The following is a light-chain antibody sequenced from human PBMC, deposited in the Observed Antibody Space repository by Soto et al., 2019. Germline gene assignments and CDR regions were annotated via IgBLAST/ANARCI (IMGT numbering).Light chain of an antibody. CDR1: QSVLYTSNNKNY. V-gene: IGKV4-1*01. CDR3: QQYYSTTLT. Sequence: DIVMTQSPNSLAVSLGEMATLNCKSSQSVLYTSNNKNYLAWYQQKPRHPPKLLIYWACTRESGVPDRLSGSGPGTGFTLTISRLQAEDVAVYYCQQYYSTTLTFGGGTKVEIK. CDR2: WAC. J-gene: IGKJ4*01.